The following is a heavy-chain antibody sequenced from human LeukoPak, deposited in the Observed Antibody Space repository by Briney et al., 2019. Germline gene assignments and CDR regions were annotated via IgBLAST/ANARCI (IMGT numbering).Heavy chain of an antibody. CDR1: GYTFTSYY. CDR2: FDPEDGET. V-gene: IGHV1-24*01. D-gene: IGHD4-17*01. CDR3: ATGGAFTVTANLDY. J-gene: IGHJ4*02. Sequence: GASVKVSCKASGYTFTSYYMHWVRQAPGKGLEWMGGFDPEDGETIYAQKFQGRVTMTEDTSTDTAYMELSSLRSEDTAVYYCATGGAFTVTANLDYWGQGTLVTVSS.